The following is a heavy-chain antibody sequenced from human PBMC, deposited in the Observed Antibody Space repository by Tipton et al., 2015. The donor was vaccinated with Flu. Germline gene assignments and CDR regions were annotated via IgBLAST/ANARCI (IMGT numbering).Heavy chain of an antibody. CDR2: IDPNSGDT. CDR1: GYTFTDYY. V-gene: IGHV1-2*02. J-gene: IGHJ4*02. D-gene: IGHD6-6*01. CDR3: ARLRTEGLVPFDY. Sequence: QSGPEVKKPGASVKVSCKASGYTFTDYYLHWVRQAPRQGLEWMGWIDPNSGDTNSAQAFQGRVTMTRDTSISTVYMELTRLRSDDTAVYYCARLRTEGLVPFDYWGQGTLVTVSS.